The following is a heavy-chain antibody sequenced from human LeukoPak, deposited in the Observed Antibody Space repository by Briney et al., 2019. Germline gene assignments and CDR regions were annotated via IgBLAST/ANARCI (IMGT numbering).Heavy chain of an antibody. J-gene: IGHJ6*02. Sequence: GGSLRLSCAASGFTFDDYAMHWVRQAPGKGLEWVSGISKNSGNIGYVDSVKGRFTISRDNAKKSLYLQMHSLRAEDTGLYFCAEDTSNGDSFRHYFYYGLDVWGRGTTVTVSS. CDR2: ISKNSGNI. D-gene: IGHD2-21*02. CDR3: AEDTSNGDSFRHYFYYGLDV. V-gene: IGHV3-9*01. CDR1: GFTFDDYA.